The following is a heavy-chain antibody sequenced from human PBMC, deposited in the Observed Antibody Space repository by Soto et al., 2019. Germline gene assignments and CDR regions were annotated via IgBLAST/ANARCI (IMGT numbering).Heavy chain of an antibody. J-gene: IGHJ4*02. CDR3: ARVAVAGTPQPPHGFDY. D-gene: IGHD6-19*01. CDR1: GYIFTSYG. Sequence: ASVKVSCKAAGYIFTSYGIGWVRQAPGQGLEWMGWISAYKGDTKYAQIFQGRVTMTTDTSTRTAYMELRSLRSDDTAVYYCARVAVAGTPQPPHGFDYWGQGSLVTVSS. CDR2: ISAYKGDT. V-gene: IGHV1-18*01.